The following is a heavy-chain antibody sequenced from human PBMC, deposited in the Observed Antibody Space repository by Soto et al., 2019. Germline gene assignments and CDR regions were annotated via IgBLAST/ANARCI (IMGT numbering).Heavy chain of an antibody. V-gene: IGHV1-46*01. Sequence: QVQLVQSGAEVKKPGASVKVSCKASGYTFTSYYMHWVRQAPGQGLEWMGIINPSGGSTSYAQKFQGRVTMTRDTSTSTVYMELSSLRSEDTAVYYCARDQPYYYDSSGYYPLDYWGQGTLVTVSS. CDR1: GYTFTSYY. CDR3: ARDQPYYYDSSGYYPLDY. D-gene: IGHD3-22*01. J-gene: IGHJ4*02. CDR2: INPSGGST.